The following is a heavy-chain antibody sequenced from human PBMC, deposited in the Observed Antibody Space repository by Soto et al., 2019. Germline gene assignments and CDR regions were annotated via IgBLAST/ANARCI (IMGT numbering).Heavy chain of an antibody. Sequence: QVQLVQSGAEVKKPGSSVKVSCKASGGTFSSYSISWVRQAPGQGLEWMGRIIPVLGIPNYAQKFQDRVTITADKSTNTAYMELSILRSEDTAVYYCARGLELIVGPPPNNWGQGTLVTVSS. V-gene: IGHV1-69*02. CDR3: ARGLELIVGPPPNN. D-gene: IGHD1-26*01. CDR2: IIPVLGIP. CDR1: GGTFSSYS. J-gene: IGHJ4*02.